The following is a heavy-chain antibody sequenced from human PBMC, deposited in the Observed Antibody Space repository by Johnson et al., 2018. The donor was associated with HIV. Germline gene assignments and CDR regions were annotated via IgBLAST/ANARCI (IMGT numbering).Heavy chain of an antibody. CDR3: TALWAAAGDAFDI. V-gene: IGHV3-15*01. J-gene: IGHJ3*02. CDR2: IRSKTDGGTT. CDR1: GFTFNNAW. Sequence: VQLVESGGGVVRPGGSLRLSCAASGFTFNNAWMSWVRQAPGKGLEWLGRIRSKTDGGTTDYAEPVKGRFTISRDDLKNTLYLQMNSLKSEDTAVYYCTALWAAAGDAFDIWGQGTMVTVSS. D-gene: IGHD6-13*01.